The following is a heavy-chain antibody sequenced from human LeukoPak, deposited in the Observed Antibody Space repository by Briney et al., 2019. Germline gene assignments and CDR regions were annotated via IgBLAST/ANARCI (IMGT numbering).Heavy chain of an antibody. CDR3: ARSSPWDNWFDP. V-gene: IGHV4-34*01. D-gene: IGHD1-26*01. J-gene: IGHJ5*02. Sequence: SETLSLTCAVYGGSFSGYYWSWIRQPPGKGLEWIGEINHSGSTSYNPSLKSRVTISVDTSKNQFSLKLSSVTAADTAVYYCARSSPWDNWFDPWGQGTLVTVSS. CDR1: GGSFSGYY. CDR2: INHSGST.